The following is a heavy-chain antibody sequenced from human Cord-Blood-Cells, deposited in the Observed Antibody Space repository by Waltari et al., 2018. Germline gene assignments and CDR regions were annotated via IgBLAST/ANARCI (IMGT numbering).Heavy chain of an antibody. D-gene: IGHD1-26*01. V-gene: IGHV2-5*01. CDR2: IYWNDDK. CDR1: GFSLSTSGVG. J-gene: IGHJ3*02. CDR3: AHSEIVGATPDAFDI. Sequence: QITLKESGPTLVKPTQTLTLTCTFSGFSLSTSGVGVGWIRQPPGKALEWLALIYWNDDKRYSPSLKSRLTITKDTSKNQVVLTMTNMDPVDTATYYCAHSEIVGATPDAFDIWGQGTMVTVSS.